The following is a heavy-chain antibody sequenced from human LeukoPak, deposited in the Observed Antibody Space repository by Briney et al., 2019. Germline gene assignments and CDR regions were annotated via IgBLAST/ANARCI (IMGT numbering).Heavy chain of an antibody. J-gene: IGHJ4*02. V-gene: IGHV5-51*01. CDR3: ARRMGYCSGGSCYADFDY. CDR1: GYSFTSYW. D-gene: IGHD2-15*01. Sequence: PGESLKISCKGSGYSFTSYWIGWVRHMPRKGLEWMGIIYPGDSDTRYSPSFQGQVTISADKSISTAYLQWSSLKASDTAMYYCARRMGYCSGGSCYADFDYWGQGTLVTVSS. CDR2: IYPGDSDT.